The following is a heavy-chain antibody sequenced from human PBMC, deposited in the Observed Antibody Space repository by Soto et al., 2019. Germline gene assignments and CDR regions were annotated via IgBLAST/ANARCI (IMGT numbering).Heavy chain of an antibody. J-gene: IGHJ6*02. V-gene: IGHV4-31*03. CDR2: IYYSGNT. D-gene: IGHD5-18*01. CDR3: ARDRLMATAGTARHYFGLDV. CDR1: GGSIRSGGYY. Sequence: SETLSLTCTVSGGSIRSGGYYWSWVRQNPRKGLEWIGNIYYSGNTYYNPSLKSRLTISVDTSKNQFSLNLGSVTAADTAVYYCARDRLMATAGTARHYFGLDVWGQGTTVTVS.